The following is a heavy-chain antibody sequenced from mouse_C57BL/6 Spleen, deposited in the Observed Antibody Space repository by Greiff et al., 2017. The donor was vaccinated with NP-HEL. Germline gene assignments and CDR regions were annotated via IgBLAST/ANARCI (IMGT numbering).Heavy chain of an antibody. D-gene: IGHD2-3*01. Sequence: VQLQQSGAELVKPGASVKLSCKASGYTFTSYWMHWVKQRPGRGLEWIGRIDPNSGGTKYNEKFKSKATLTVDKPSSTAYMHLSSLTSEDSAVYYCARGGDYDGYSTSLYAMDYWGQGTSVTVAS. CDR2: IDPNSGGT. V-gene: IGHV1-72*01. CDR1: GYTFTSYW. J-gene: IGHJ4*01. CDR3: ARGGDYDGYSTSLYAMDY.